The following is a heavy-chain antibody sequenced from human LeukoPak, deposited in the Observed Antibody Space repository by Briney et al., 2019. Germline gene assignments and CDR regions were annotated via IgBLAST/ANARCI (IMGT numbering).Heavy chain of an antibody. CDR3: ARGLQSLGYFDY. CDR1: GYSISSGYY. Sequence: PSETLSLTCAVSGYSISSGYYWGWIRQPPGKGLEWIGSIYHSGSTYYNPSLKSRVTISVDTSKNQFSLKLSSVTAADTAVYYCARGLQSLGYFDYWGQGTLVTVPS. J-gene: IGHJ4*02. V-gene: IGHV4-38-2*01. CDR2: IYHSGST. D-gene: IGHD4-11*01.